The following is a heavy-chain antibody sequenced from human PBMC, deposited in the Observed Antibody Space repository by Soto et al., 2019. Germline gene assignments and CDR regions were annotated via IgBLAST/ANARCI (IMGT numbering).Heavy chain of an antibody. CDR3: VPFGGPAEHPHCRWYY. CDR2: IYWDDDK. CDR1: GFSLSTSGVG. V-gene: IGHV2-5*02. Sequence: SGPTLVNPTQTLTLTCTFSGFSLSTSGVGVGWIRQPPGKALEWLALIYWDDDKRYSPSLKSRLTITKDTSKNQVVLTMTNMDRADKATYYCVPFGGPAEHPHCRWYYWGKGTLVTVSS. J-gene: IGHJ4*01. D-gene: IGHD3-10*01.